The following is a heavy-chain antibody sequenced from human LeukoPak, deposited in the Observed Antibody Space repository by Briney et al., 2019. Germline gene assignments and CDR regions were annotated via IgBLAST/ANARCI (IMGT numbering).Heavy chain of an antibody. CDR1: GGSISSGDYY. J-gene: IGHJ5*02. CDR3: ARLVHDFWSGYYYNWFDP. V-gene: IGHV4-30-4*08. Sequence: SQTLSLTCTVSGGSISSGDYYWSWIRQPPGKGLEWIGYIYYSGSTYYNPSLKSRVTISVDTSKNQFSLKLSSVTAADTAVYYCARLVHDFWSGYYYNWFDPWGQGTLVTVSS. D-gene: IGHD3-3*01. CDR2: IYYSGST.